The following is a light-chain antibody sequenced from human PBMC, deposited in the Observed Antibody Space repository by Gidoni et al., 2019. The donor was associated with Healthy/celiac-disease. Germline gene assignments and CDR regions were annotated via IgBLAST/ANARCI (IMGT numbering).Light chain of an antibody. CDR2: AAS. Sequence: DIQLTQSPSFLSASVGDRVTITCRASQGISSYLAWYQQKPGKAPKLLIYAASTLQSGVPSRFSGSGSGTEFTLTISSLQPEDFATYYCHAGRFGGGTKVEIK. CDR1: QGISSY. V-gene: IGKV1-9*01. CDR3: HAGR. J-gene: IGKJ4*01.